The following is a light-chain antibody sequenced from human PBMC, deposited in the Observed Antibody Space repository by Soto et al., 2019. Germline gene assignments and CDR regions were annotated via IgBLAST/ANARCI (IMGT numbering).Light chain of an antibody. CDR3: QQYYSLWT. V-gene: IGKV4-1*01. CDR2: WAS. J-gene: IGKJ1*01. CDR1: ESVLYSSNNKNY. Sequence: DIVMTQSPDSLAVSLGERATINCKSSESVLYSSNNKNYLAWYQQKPGQPPELLIYWASTRESGVPDRFSGSGSGTDVTLTISSLQAEDVAVYYCQQYYSLWTFGQGTKVEIK.